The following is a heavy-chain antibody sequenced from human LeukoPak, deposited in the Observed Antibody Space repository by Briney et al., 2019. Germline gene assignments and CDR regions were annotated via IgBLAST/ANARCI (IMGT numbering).Heavy chain of an antibody. CDR1: GFTFSSYA. V-gene: IGHV3-23*01. CDR2: ISGSGGST. CDR3: ARYIVVVIAKTFYFDY. J-gene: IGHJ4*02. Sequence: GGSLRLSCAPSGFTFSSYAMSCVRQAPGEGLEWVSAISGSGGSTYYADSVKGRFTISRDNSKNTLYLHMNSLRAEDTAVYFCARYIVVVIAKTFYFDYWGQGTLVTVSS. D-gene: IGHD2-21*01.